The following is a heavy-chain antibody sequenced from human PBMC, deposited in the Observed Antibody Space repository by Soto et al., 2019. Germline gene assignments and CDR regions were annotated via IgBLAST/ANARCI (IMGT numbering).Heavy chain of an antibody. CDR3: ARAAIVATIWFDY. CDR1: GFTFSSYA. D-gene: IGHD5-12*01. CDR2: IKQDGSEK. J-gene: IGHJ4*02. V-gene: IGHV3-7*01. Sequence: GGSLRLSCAASGFTFSSYAMSWVRQAPGKGLEWVANIKQDGSEKYYLDSVKGRFTISRDNAKNSLYLQMNSLRAEDTAVYYCARAAIVATIWFDYWGQGTLVTVSS.